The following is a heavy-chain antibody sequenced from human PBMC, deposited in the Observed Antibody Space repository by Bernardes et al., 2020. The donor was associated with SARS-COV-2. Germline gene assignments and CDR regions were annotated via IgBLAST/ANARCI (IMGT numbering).Heavy chain of an antibody. J-gene: IGHJ5*02. D-gene: IGHD2-2*01. CDR1: GGSLSSSSYY. CDR3: ARHPSSLGWVDP. CDR2: IDYSGSP. Sequence: SETLSLTCTVSGGSLSSSSYYWGWIRQPPGKGLEWIGSIDYSGSPYYNPSLKSRVTTSVDTSKNQFSLKLSSVTAADTAVYYCARHPSSLGWVDPWGQGTLVTVSS. V-gene: IGHV4-39*01.